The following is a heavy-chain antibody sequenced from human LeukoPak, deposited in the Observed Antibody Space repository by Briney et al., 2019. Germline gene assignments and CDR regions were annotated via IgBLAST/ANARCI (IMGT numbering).Heavy chain of an antibody. Sequence: GGSLRLSCAASGFSFSSYAMNWVRQAPGRGLEWVSCIRSSADSTYYADSVKGRFTISRDNSKNTLFLQINSLRAEDTAVYYCAKDRLPETYYGSGGNDYWGQGTPVTVSS. CDR3: AKDRLPETYYGSGGNDY. D-gene: IGHD3-10*01. V-gene: IGHV3-23*01. CDR1: GFSFSSYA. CDR2: IRSSADST. J-gene: IGHJ4*02.